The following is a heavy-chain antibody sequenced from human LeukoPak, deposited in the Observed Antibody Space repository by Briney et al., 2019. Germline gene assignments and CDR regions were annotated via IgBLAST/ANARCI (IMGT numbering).Heavy chain of an antibody. Sequence: GESLQISCRASGYSFTTCWIGWVRQMPGRGLDWMGIIYPGDSDTRYSPSSQGQVTISADKSISTAYLQWISLKASDTAMYYCARQCTNSSFYYYYYGMDVWGQGTTVTVSS. CDR1: GYSFTTCW. D-gene: IGHD2-2*01. CDR2: IYPGDSDT. J-gene: IGHJ6*02. CDR3: ARQCTNSSFYYYYYGMDV. V-gene: IGHV5-51*01.